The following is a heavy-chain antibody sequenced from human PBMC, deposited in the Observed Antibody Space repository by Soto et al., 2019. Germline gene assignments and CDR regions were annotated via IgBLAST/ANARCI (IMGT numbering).Heavy chain of an antibody. Sequence: TAETLSLTCTVSGGSISSYYWSWIRQPPGKGLEGIGYIYYSGSTNYNPSLKSRVTISVDTSKNQFSLKLSSVTAADTAVYYCARGSALGYCSGGSCYSVPTGHFDLWGRGTLVTV. J-gene: IGHJ2*01. V-gene: IGHV4-59*08. CDR2: IYYSGST. CDR1: GGSISSYY. CDR3: ARGSALGYCSGGSCYSVPTGHFDL. D-gene: IGHD2-15*01.